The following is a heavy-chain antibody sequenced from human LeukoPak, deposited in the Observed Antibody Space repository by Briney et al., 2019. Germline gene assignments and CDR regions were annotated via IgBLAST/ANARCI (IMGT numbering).Heavy chain of an antibody. CDR1: GYTFTSYD. CDR2: MNPNSGNT. CDR3: ARANWWELPHFDY. D-gene: IGHD1-26*01. Sequence: ASVKVSCKASGYTFTSYDINWVRQATGQGLEWMGWMNPNSGNTGYAQKFQGRVTMTRNTSISTAYMELSSLRSEDTAVYYCARANWWELPHFDYWGQGTLVTVSS. J-gene: IGHJ4*02. V-gene: IGHV1-8*01.